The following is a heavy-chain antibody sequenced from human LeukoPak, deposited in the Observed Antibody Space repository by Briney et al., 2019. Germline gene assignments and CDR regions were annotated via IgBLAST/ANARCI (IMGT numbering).Heavy chain of an antibody. D-gene: IGHD6-13*01. CDR3: ARDGAAAGAYYYYYGMDV. J-gene: IGHJ6*02. Sequence: GGSLRLSCAASGFTFSSYSMNWVRQAPGKGLEWVSSIGSSSSYIYYADSVKGRFTISRDNAKNSLYLQMNSLRAEDTAVYYCARDGAAAGAYYYYYGMDVWGQGTTVTVSS. CDR2: IGSSSSYI. CDR1: GFTFSSYS. V-gene: IGHV3-21*01.